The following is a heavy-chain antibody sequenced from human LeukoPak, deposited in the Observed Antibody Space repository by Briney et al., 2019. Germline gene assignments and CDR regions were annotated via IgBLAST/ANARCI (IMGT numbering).Heavy chain of an antibody. V-gene: IGHV3-30*04. Sequence: GGSLRLSCAASGFTFTNYVTHWVRQAPGKGLEWVAVTSVDEGLEFYGDSVKGRFTISRDNSKNTMYLQMNNLREEDTAVYYCTRDPILGAPDYFDYWGQGTLVTVSS. CDR3: TRDPILGAPDYFDY. CDR2: TSVDEGLE. CDR1: GFTFTNYV. J-gene: IGHJ4*02. D-gene: IGHD1-26*01.